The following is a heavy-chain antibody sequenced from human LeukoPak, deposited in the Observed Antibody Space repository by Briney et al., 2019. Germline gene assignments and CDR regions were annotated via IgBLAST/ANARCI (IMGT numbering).Heavy chain of an antibody. J-gene: IGHJ3*02. D-gene: IGHD6-13*01. CDR2: ISYDGSNK. V-gene: IGHV3-30*14. CDR1: GFTFSSYA. Sequence: PGRSLRLSCAASGFTFSSYAMHWVRQAPGKGLEWVAVISYDGSNKYYADSVKGRFTISRDNSKNTLYLQMNSLRAEDTAVYYCARPEGIAAAHDAFDIWGQGTMVTVSS. CDR3: ARPEGIAAAHDAFDI.